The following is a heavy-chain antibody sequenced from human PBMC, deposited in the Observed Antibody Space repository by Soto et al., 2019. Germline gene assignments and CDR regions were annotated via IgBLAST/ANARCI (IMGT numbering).Heavy chain of an antibody. Sequence: EVQLVESGGGLVQPGGSLRLSCEASGFTFNTYWMTWVRQAPGKGLEWVANIKYDGNEKNYVDSVKGRFTISRDNAKNSLYLQMNSLRVEDTAVYYCARDPGGYCSPISCHRAQQWGQGTLVTVSS. V-gene: IGHV3-7*01. CDR1: GFTFNTYW. J-gene: IGHJ4*02. D-gene: IGHD2-2*01. CDR3: ARDPGGYCSPISCHRAQQ. CDR2: IKYDGNEK.